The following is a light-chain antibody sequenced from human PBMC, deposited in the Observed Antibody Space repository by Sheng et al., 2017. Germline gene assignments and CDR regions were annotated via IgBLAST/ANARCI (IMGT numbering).Light chain of an antibody. CDR3: QHHPF. CDR2: DAS. Sequence: EIVLTQSPATLSLSPGERATLSCRASQSVSRYLAWFQQKPGQAPRLLIYDASTRATGIPARFSGSGSGTDFTLTISSLEPEDFAVYYCQHHPFFGQGTKLEI. V-gene: IGKV3-11*01. J-gene: IGKJ2*01. CDR1: QSVSRY.